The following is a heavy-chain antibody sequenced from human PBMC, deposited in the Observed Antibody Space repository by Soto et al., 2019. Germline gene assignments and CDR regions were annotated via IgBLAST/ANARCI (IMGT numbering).Heavy chain of an antibody. Sequence: PSETLSLTCTVSGGSISSGDYYWSWIRQPPGKGLEWIGYIYYSGSTYYNPSLKSRVTISVDTSKNQFSLKLSSVTAADTAVYYCARGGDSSSSLNWFDPWGQGTPVTVSS. J-gene: IGHJ5*02. CDR1: GGSISSGDYY. V-gene: IGHV4-30-4*01. CDR3: ARGGDSSSSLNWFDP. CDR2: IYYSGST. D-gene: IGHD6-6*01.